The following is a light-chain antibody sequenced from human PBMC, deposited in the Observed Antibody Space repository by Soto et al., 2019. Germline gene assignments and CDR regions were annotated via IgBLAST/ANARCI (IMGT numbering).Light chain of an antibody. V-gene: IGLV1-44*01. CDR2: THN. J-gene: IGLJ3*02. CDR1: NSNIGSNT. CDR3: ATWDGSLQTWV. Sequence: QSVLTQPPSASGTPGQRVTISCSGSNSNIGSNTVNWYQQLPGTAPKLLIYTHNQRPAGVPDRFSDSKSGTSASLAISGLQPEDEADYYCATWDGSLQTWVFGGGTQLTVL.